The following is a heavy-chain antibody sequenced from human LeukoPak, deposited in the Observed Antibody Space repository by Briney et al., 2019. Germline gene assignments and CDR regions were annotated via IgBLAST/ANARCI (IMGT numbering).Heavy chain of an antibody. Sequence: SVKVSCKASGGTFISYAFSWVRQAPGQGLEWMGRIIPIFGTSNYAQKFQGRVTITWDKSTNTAYMELSSLRSEDTAVYYCARDRKTISRYQSYFMDVWGRGTTVIVSS. V-gene: IGHV1-69*06. J-gene: IGHJ6*03. CDR3: ARDRKTISRYQSYFMDV. D-gene: IGHD3-3*01. CDR2: IIPIFGTS. CDR1: GGTFISYA.